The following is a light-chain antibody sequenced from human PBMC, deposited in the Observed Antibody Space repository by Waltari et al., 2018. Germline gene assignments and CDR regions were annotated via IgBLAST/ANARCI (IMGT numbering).Light chain of an antibody. CDR1: QNVLYSSNNRNY. CDR2: WAS. CDR3: QQYYSSPWT. V-gene: IGKV4-1*01. J-gene: IGKJ1*01. Sequence: DIVMTQSPDSLSVSLGERATINCKSSQNVLYSSNNRNYLAWYQVKPGQPPKVLIYWASMRENGVPYRSSGSGSGTDFTLTINSLQAEDMAVYYCQQYYSSPWTFGQGTKVEIK.